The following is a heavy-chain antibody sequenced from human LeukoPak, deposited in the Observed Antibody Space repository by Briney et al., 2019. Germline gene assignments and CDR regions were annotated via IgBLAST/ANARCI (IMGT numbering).Heavy chain of an antibody. CDR3: YCAVEDY. V-gene: IGHV3-21*01. Sequence: GGSLRLSCAASGFSLNAYNMNWVRQAPGKGLEWVSCISNKSTYIYYADSVKGRFTVSRDNAKNSLYLQMNSLRAEDTAVYYCYCAVEDYWGQGTLVTVSS. CDR2: ISNKSTYI. CDR1: GFSLNAYN. D-gene: IGHD2-15*01. J-gene: IGHJ4*02.